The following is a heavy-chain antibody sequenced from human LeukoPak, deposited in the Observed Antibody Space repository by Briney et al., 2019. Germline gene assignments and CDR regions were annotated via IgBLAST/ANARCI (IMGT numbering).Heavy chain of an antibody. V-gene: IGHV4-34*01. D-gene: IGHD1-20*01. J-gene: IGHJ4*02. Sequence: SETLSLTCAVYGGSFSGYYWSWIRHPPGKGLEWIGEINHSGSTNYNPSLKSRVTISVDTSKNQFSLKLSSVTAADTAVYYCARVWGLTGRIFDYWGQGTLVTVSS. CDR2: INHSGST. CDR3: ARVWGLTGRIFDY. CDR1: GGSFSGYY.